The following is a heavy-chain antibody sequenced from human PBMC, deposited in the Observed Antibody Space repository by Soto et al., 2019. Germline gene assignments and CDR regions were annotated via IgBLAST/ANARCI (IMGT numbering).Heavy chain of an antibody. D-gene: IGHD6-19*01. V-gene: IGHV3-30*18. CDR1: GFTFSSYG. J-gene: IGHJ6*02. CDR2: ISYDGSNK. Sequence: PGGSLRLSCAASGFTFSSYGMHWVRQAPGKGLEWVAVISYDGSNKYYADSVKGRFTISRDNSKNTLYLQMNSLRAEDTAVYYCAKDFFQWLVRIYYYYGMDVWGQGTTVTVSS. CDR3: AKDFFQWLVRIYYYYGMDV.